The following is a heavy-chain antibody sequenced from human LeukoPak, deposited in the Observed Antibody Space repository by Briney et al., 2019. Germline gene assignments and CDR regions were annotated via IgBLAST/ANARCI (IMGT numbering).Heavy chain of an antibody. CDR3: AQWRYYFDY. CDR2: ISNRGGST. Sequence: GGSLRLSCAASGFTFNTNAMSWVRQAPGKGLEWVSTISNRGGSTWYADSVKGRFIISRGNSKNTLYLQMSSLRAEDTAVYYCAQWRYYFDYWGQGTLVTVSA. CDR1: GFTFNTNA. D-gene: IGHD2-8*01. J-gene: IGHJ4*02. V-gene: IGHV3-23*01.